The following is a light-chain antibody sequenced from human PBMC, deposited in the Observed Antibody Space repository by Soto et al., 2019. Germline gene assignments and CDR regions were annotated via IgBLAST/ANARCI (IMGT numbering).Light chain of an antibody. CDR1: QSVSSSY. J-gene: IGKJ1*01. Sequence: EIVLTQSPGTLSLSPGERATLSCRASQSVSSSYLAWYQQKPGQAPRLLFYGASSRATGIPGRFSGSGSGTDFTLTISRLEPEDFAVYYCKQYGSSRWTFGQGTKVEIK. V-gene: IGKV3-20*01. CDR2: GAS. CDR3: KQYGSSRWT.